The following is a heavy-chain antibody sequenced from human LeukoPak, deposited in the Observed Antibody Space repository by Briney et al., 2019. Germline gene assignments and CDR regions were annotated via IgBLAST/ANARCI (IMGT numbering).Heavy chain of an antibody. V-gene: IGHV1-18*01. Sequence: ASVKVSCKASGYTFTSYGISWVRQAPGQGLEWMGWISAYNGNTNYAQKLQGRVTMTTDTSTSTAYMELRSLRSDDTAVYYCARIVGATNSGAAFDIRGQGTMVTVSS. CDR3: ARIVGATNSGAAFDI. CDR1: GYTFTSYG. J-gene: IGHJ3*02. CDR2: ISAYNGNT. D-gene: IGHD1-26*01.